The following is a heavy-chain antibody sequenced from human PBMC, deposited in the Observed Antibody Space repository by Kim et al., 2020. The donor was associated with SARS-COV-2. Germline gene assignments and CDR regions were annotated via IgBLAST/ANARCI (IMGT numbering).Heavy chain of an antibody. CDR2: IKQDGSEQ. J-gene: IGHJ5*01. D-gene: IGHD6-6*01. CDR1: GFNFNAFW. V-gene: IGHV3-7*01. Sequence: GGSLRLSCATSGFNFNAFWMSWVRQAPGKGLEWVADIKQDGSEQHYADSVRGRFTISRDSARNSLYLQMNFLRADDTAVYYCARASCNEGGTKYRDLDN. CDR3: ARASCNEGGTKYRDLDN.